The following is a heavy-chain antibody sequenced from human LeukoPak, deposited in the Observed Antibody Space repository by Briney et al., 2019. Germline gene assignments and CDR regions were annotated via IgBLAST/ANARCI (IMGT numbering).Heavy chain of an antibody. V-gene: IGHV3-20*04. CDR1: GFTFDDYG. CDR2: INWNGGST. Sequence: PGGSLRLSCAASGFTFDDYGMSWVRQAPGKGLERVSGINWNGGSTGYADSVKGRFTISRDNAKNSLYLQMNSLRAEDTALYYCASIAAAGVYFDYWGQGTLVTVSS. J-gene: IGHJ4*02. CDR3: ASIAAAGVYFDY. D-gene: IGHD6-13*01.